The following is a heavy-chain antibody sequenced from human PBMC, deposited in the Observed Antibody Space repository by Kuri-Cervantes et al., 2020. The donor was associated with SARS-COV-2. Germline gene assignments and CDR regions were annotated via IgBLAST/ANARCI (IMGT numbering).Heavy chain of an antibody. CDR1: GFTFSDYW. D-gene: IGHD3-3*01. Sequence: LPLTCAASGFTFSDYWIHWVRQAPGKGLVWVSRISGDGSSTSYADSVKGRFTISRDYFKNTLYLQMNSLRAEDTAVYYCARGIAAVYDFWSGADYWGQGTLVTVSS. CDR2: ISGDGSST. J-gene: IGHJ4*02. V-gene: IGHV3-74*01. CDR3: ARGIAAVYDFWSGADY.